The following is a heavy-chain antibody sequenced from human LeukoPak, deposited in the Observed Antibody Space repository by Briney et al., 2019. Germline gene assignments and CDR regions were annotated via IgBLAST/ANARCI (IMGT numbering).Heavy chain of an antibody. CDR2: ISYTGTT. Sequence: PSETLSLTRAVSGGSIINYYWSWIRQPPGKGLEWIAYISYTGTTNYNPSLKSRVTISIDTSKNQFSLRLNSVTAADTAVYYCARSRAFNSGAFDPWGQGSPVTVSS. CDR1: GGSIINYY. D-gene: IGHD1-26*01. J-gene: IGHJ5*02. V-gene: IGHV4-59*01. CDR3: ARSRAFNSGAFDP.